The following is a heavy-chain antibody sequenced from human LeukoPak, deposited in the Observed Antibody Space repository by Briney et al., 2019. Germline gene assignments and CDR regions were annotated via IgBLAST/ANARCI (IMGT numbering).Heavy chain of an antibody. V-gene: IGHV3-7*01. Sequence: GGSLRLSCAASGFTLSSYSMNWVRQAPGKGLEWVANIKQDGSEKYYVDSVKGRFSISRDNAENSLYLQMNSLRAEDTAVYYCARAGYYYDRLDYWGQGTLVTVSS. J-gene: IGHJ4*02. D-gene: IGHD3-22*01. CDR3: ARAGYYYDRLDY. CDR1: GFTLSSYS. CDR2: IKQDGSEK.